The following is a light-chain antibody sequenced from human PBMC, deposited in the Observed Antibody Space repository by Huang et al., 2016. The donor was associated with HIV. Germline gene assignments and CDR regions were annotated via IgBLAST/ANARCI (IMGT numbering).Light chain of an antibody. V-gene: IGKV3-15*01. J-gene: IGKJ2*01. CDR2: GAS. Sequence: EIVMTQSSATLSVSPGERATLSCRASQSVSSNLAWYQQKPGQAPRLLIYGASTRATGIPARFSGGVSGTEFTLTIGSLQFEDFADYYCQQYNSWPPRYTFGQGTKLEIK. CDR1: QSVSSN. CDR3: QQYNSWPPRYT.